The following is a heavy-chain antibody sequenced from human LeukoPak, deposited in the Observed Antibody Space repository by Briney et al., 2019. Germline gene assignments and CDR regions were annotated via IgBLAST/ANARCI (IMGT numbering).Heavy chain of an antibody. V-gene: IGHV3-53*01. J-gene: IGHJ4*02. CDR3: ARYHTALNY. CDR2: IYSGGST. D-gene: IGHD5-18*01. CDR1: GFSVSSDY. Sequence: GGSLRLSCAASGFSVSSDYMTWVRQAPGKGLEWVSVIYSGGSTYYAGSVKGRLTISRDNSKNTLYLQMNNVRVEDTAVYFCARYHTALNYWGQGTLVTASS.